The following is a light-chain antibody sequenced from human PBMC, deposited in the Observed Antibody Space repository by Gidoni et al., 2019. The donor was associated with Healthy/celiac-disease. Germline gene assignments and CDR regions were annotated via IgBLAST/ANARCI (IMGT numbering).Light chain of an antibody. CDR1: SLRS. CDR2: GKN. J-gene: IGLJ1*01. CDR3: NSRDSSGNHEV. V-gene: IGLV3-19*01. Sequence: SSELTQDPAVSVALGQTVRITCQGDSLRSQDRPPVLVIYGKNNRPSGIPDRFSGSSSGNTASLTITGAQAEDEADYYCNSRDSSGNHEVFGTGTKVTVL.